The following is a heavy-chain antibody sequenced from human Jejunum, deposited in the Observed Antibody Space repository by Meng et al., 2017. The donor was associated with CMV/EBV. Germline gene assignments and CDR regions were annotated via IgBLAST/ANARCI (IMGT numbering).Heavy chain of an antibody. D-gene: IGHD2-15*01. CDR3: VRDPLYPSGWFDV. V-gene: IGHV3-11*01. J-gene: IGHJ5*02. CDR1: GFKFEDSY. Sequence: CVGSGFKFEDSYMGWIRQAPGKGLEWIAYISITSYAIYYADSVKGRFTVSRDNAKNSVFLQMNSLRAEDTAIYYCVRDPLYPSGWFDVWGQGTLVTVSS. CDR2: ISITSYAI.